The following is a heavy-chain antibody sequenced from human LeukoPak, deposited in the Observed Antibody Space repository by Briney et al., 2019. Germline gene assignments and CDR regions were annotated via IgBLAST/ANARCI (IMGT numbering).Heavy chain of an antibody. V-gene: IGHV5-51*01. J-gene: IGHJ6*03. CDR2: IYPGDSDT. Sequence: GESLKISCKTSEYSFTSYWIGWVRQMPGKGLEWMGIIYPGDSDTKYSPSFQGQVTISADKSISTAYLQWSSLKASDTAMYYCARRGYGYYYYMDVWGKGTTVTVSS. D-gene: IGHD5-18*01. CDR3: ARRGYGYYYYMDV. CDR1: EYSFTSYW.